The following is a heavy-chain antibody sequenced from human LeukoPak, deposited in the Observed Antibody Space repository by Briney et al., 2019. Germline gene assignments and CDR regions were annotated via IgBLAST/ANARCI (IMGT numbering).Heavy chain of an antibody. CDR3: ARDLRYFDIMDV. D-gene: IGHD3-9*01. V-gene: IGHV4-38-2*02. J-gene: IGHJ6*03. CDR1: GYSISSGYY. Sequence: PSETLSLTCTVSGYSISSGYYWGWIRQPPGKGLEWIGSIYHSGSTYYNPSLKSRVTISVDTSKNQFSLKLSSVTAADTAVYYCARDLRYFDIMDVWGKGTTVTVSS. CDR2: IYHSGST.